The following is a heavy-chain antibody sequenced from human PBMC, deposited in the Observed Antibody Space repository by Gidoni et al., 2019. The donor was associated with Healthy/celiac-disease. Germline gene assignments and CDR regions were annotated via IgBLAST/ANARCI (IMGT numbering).Heavy chain of an antibody. D-gene: IGHD3-3*01. J-gene: IGHJ6*02. CDR1: GFTFSNAW. CDR2: IKSKTDGVTT. V-gene: IGHV3-15*01. CDR3: TTDQRTIFGVVNYGMDV. Sequence: EVQLLESGGGLVKPGGSLRLSCAASGFTFSNAWMSWVRQAPGKGLEWVGRIKSKTDGVTTDYAAPVKGRFTISRDDSKNTLYLQMNSLKTEDTAVYYCTTDQRTIFGVVNYGMDVWGQGTTVTVSS.